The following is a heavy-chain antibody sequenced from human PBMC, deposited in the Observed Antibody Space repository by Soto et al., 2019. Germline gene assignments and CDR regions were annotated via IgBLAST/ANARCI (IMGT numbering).Heavy chain of an antibody. D-gene: IGHD1-7*01. V-gene: IGHV3-30*03. CDR2: ISFDGRTT. Sequence: QVQLVESGGGVVQPGRSLRLSCAASGFTFSSYGMHWVRQAPGKGLEWVAVISFDGRTTYYADSVKGRFTISRDNSENTLYLQMSNLRAEDTAVYYCTRESNDHYPNSRGAFDDWGQGSLVTVSS. CDR1: GFTFSSYG. CDR3: TRESNDHYPNSRGAFDD. J-gene: IGHJ4*02.